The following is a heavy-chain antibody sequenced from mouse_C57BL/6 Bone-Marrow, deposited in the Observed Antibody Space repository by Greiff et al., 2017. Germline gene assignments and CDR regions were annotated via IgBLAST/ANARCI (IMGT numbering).Heavy chain of an antibody. CDR1: GYTFTSYG. CDR2: IYPRSGNT. Sequence: LQESGAELARPGASVKLSCKASGYTFTSYGISWVKQRTGQGLEWIGEIYPRSGNTYYNEKFKGKATLTADKSSSTAYMELRSLTSEDSAVYFCARAYYYGSRRSYFDYWGQGTTLTVSS. CDR3: ARAYYYGSRRSYFDY. V-gene: IGHV1-81*01. D-gene: IGHD1-1*01. J-gene: IGHJ2*01.